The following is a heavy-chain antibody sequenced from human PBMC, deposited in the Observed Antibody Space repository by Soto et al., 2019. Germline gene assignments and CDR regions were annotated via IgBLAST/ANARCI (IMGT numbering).Heavy chain of an antibody. J-gene: IGHJ4*02. D-gene: IGHD6-19*01. V-gene: IGHV1-2*02. Sequence: ASVKVSCKASGYTFTGYYMHWVRQAPGQGLEWMGWINPNSGGTNYAQKFQGRVTMTRDTSISTAYMELSRLRPDDTAVYYCARQRQWLGGVYFDYWGQGTLVTVSS. CDR3: ARQRQWLGGVYFDY. CDR1: GYTFTGYY. CDR2: INPNSGGT.